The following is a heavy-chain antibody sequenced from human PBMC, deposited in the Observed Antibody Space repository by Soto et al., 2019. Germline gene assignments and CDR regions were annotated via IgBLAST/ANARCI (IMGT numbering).Heavy chain of an antibody. D-gene: IGHD4-17*01. CDR3: AREQLKYGDPSFSLYYGMDV. Sequence: EVQLVESGGGLVKPGGSLRLSCAASGFTFSSYSMNWVRQAPGKGLEWVSSISSSSSYIYYADSVKGRFTISRDNAKNSLYLQMNSLRAEDTAVYYCAREQLKYGDPSFSLYYGMDVWGQGTTVTVSS. CDR2: ISSSSSYI. J-gene: IGHJ6*02. CDR1: GFTFSSYS. V-gene: IGHV3-21*01.